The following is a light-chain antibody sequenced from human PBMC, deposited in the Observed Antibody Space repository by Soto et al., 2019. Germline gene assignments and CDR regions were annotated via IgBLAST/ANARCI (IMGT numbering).Light chain of an antibody. V-gene: IGLV2-14*01. CDR2: EVR. Sequence: QSALTQPASVSGSHGQSITISCTGTSSDVGGHNYVSWYQQHPGKAPKLLIYEVRVRPSGVSIRFSGSKSANTASLTISGLQAEDEADYYCSSYTTTSTLRVFGGGTKLTVL. J-gene: IGLJ3*02. CDR3: SSYTTTSTLRV. CDR1: SSDVGGHNY.